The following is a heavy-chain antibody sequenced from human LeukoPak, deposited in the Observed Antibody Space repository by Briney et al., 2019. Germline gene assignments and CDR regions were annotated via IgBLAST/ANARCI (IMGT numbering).Heavy chain of an antibody. J-gene: IGHJ5*02. CDR3: AKSSSADFWSGYWVNWFDP. V-gene: IGHV3-30*02. D-gene: IGHD3-3*01. CDR1: GFTFSSYG. CDR2: IRYDGSNK. Sequence: PGGSLRLSCAASGFTFSSYGMHWVRQAPGKGLEWVAFIRYDGSNKYYADSVKGRFTISRDNSKNTLYLRMNSLRAEDTAVYYCAKSSSADFWSGYWVNWFDPWGQGTLVTVSS.